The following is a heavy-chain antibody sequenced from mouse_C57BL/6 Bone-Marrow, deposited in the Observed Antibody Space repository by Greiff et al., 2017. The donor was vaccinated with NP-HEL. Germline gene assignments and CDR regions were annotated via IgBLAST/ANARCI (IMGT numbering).Heavy chain of an antibody. J-gene: IGHJ2*01. CDR2: IYPGDGDT. Sequence: QVQLQQSGPELVKPGASVKISCKASGYAFSSSWMNWVKQRPGKGLEWIGRIYPGDGDTNYNGKFKGKATLTADKSSSTAYMQLSSLTSEDSAVYFCARKSYYGSSTYYFDYWGQGTTLTVSS. CDR1: GYAFSSSW. V-gene: IGHV1-82*01. D-gene: IGHD1-1*01. CDR3: ARKSYYGSSTYYFDY.